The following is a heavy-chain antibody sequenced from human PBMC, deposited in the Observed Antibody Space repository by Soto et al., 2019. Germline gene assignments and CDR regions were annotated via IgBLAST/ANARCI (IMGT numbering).Heavy chain of an antibody. J-gene: IGHJ5*02. CDR3: ARRSVSGYDS. CDR1: GGSFSDYY. D-gene: IGHD5-12*01. CDR2: INHRRST. Sequence: QVQLPQWGAGLLRPSETLSLTCAVYGGSFSDYYWSWIRQSPGKGLEWIGEINHRRSTKYNSSLKGRLTISVDTSKNQFSLNLNSVTAADTAIYYCARRSVSGYDSWGQGTLVTVCS. V-gene: IGHV4-34*01.